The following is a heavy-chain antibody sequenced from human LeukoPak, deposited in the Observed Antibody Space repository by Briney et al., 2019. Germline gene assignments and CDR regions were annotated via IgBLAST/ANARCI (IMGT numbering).Heavy chain of an antibody. Sequence: GASVKVSCKTSGYTFVSFGISWVRQAPGQGLEWMGWISGYNGNTNYAQKLQGRVTMTTDTSTSTAYMELRSLRSDDTAVYYCARGRSATWYDFWSGYHRPYYYYYYMDVWGKGTTVTVSS. CDR3: ARGRSATWYDFWSGYHRPYYYYYYMDV. CDR2: ISGYNGNT. J-gene: IGHJ6*03. V-gene: IGHV1-18*01. D-gene: IGHD3-3*01. CDR1: GYTFVSFG.